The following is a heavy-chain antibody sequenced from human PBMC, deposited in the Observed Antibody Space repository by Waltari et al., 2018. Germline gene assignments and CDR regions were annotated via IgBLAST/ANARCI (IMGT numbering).Heavy chain of an antibody. Sequence: QITLKESGPTLVKPTQTLTLTCTFSGFSLSTSGVGVGWIRTPPGKALERLALIYWNDDKRYSPSLKSRLTITKDTSKNQVVLTMTNMDPVDTATYYCAHGDDYCSGGSCYSGWFDPWGQGTLVTVSS. D-gene: IGHD2-15*01. CDR1: GFSLSTSGVG. CDR3: AHGDDYCSGGSCYSGWFDP. J-gene: IGHJ5*02. CDR2: IYWNDDK. V-gene: IGHV2-5*01.